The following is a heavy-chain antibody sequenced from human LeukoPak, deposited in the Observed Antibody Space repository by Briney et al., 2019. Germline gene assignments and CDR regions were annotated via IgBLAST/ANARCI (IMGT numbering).Heavy chain of an antibody. CDR1: GGSISSSSYY. D-gene: IGHD2-21*02. Sequence: PSETLSLTCTASGGSISSSSYYWGWIRQPPGKGLGWIGSIYYSGSTWSSLKSRVTISIDTSKNQFSLKLMSVTAADTAVYYCASLIGGDFAFDVWGQGTMVTVSS. J-gene: IGHJ3*01. V-gene: IGHV4-39*07. CDR3: ASLIGGDFAFDV. CDR2: IYYSGST.